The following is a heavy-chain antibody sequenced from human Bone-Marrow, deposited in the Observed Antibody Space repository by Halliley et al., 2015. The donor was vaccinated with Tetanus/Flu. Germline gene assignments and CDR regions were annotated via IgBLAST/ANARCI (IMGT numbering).Heavy chain of an antibody. V-gene: IGHV5-51*01. J-gene: IGHJ6*02. CDR3: ARSASETGLYGLDV. CDR2: IDPDDSDT. Sequence: WMGIIDPDDSDTRYSPASQGQVPISVDPAIKTAYLQWRSLKASDTAMYYCARSASETGLYGLDVWGQGTTVIVSS. D-gene: IGHD2-15*01.